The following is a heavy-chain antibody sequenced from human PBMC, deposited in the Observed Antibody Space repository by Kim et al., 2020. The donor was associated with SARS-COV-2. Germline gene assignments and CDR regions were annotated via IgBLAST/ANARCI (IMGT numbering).Heavy chain of an antibody. J-gene: IGHJ4*02. CDR3: ARDGSSGGFDY. D-gene: IGHD2-15*01. V-gene: IGHV3-7*03. CDR2: K. Sequence: KYPVDSVKGRFTISEDNANNSLYLQMNSRRGEGTAVYFCARDGSSGGFDYWGQGTVVTVSS.